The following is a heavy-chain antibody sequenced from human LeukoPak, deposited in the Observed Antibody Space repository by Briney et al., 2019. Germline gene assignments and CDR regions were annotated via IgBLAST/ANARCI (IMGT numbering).Heavy chain of an antibody. V-gene: IGHV4-34*01. CDR1: GGSFSGYY. J-gene: IGHJ4*02. D-gene: IGHD3-3*01. Sequence: SSETLSLTCAVYGGSFSGYYWSWIRQPPGKGLEWIGEINHSGSTNYNPSLKSRVTISVDTSKNQFSLKLSSVTAADTAVYYCARGGFCDFWSGYYAYWGQGTLVTVSS. CDR2: INHSGST. CDR3: ARGGFCDFWSGYYAY.